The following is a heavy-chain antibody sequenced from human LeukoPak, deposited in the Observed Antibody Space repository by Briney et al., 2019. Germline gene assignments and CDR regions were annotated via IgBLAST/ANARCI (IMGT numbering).Heavy chain of an antibody. D-gene: IGHD1-26*01. J-gene: IGHJ5*02. Sequence: ASVKVSCKASGYTFTGYYMNWVRQAPGQGLEWMGWINPNSGGTNYAQKFQGRVTMTRDTSISTAYMELSRLRSDDTAVYYCARAVGATRVSWFDPWGQGTLVTVSS. V-gene: IGHV1-2*02. CDR3: ARAVGATRVSWFDP. CDR2: INPNSGGT. CDR1: GYTFTGYY.